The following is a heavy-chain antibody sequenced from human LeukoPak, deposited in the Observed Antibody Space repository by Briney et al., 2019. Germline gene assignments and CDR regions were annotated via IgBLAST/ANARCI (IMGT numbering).Heavy chain of an antibody. CDR2: MNPNSGNT. J-gene: IGHJ4*02. CDR3: ARVGIAARTSPFDY. CDR1: GYTFTSYD. D-gene: IGHD6-13*01. V-gene: IGHV1-8*01. Sequence: GASVKVSCKASGYTFTSYDINWVRQATGQRLEWMGWMNPNSGNTGYAQKFQGRVTMTRNTSISTAYMELSSLRSEDTAVYYCARVGIAARTSPFDYWGQGTLVTVSS.